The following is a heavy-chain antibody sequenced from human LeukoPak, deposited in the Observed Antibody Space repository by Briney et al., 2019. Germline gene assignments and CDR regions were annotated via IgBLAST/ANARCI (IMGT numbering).Heavy chain of an antibody. V-gene: IGHV3-23*01. CDR2: ITTIGDST. Sequence: QPGGSLRLSCAASGFTFSSYAMSCVRQAPGKGLEWLSGITTIGDSTYYADSVKGRFTISRDSSKNTLYLQMNSLRAADTAVYYCAKELGLYFNGMDVWGQGTTVTVSS. CDR1: GFTFSSYA. CDR3: AKELGLYFNGMDV. J-gene: IGHJ6*02.